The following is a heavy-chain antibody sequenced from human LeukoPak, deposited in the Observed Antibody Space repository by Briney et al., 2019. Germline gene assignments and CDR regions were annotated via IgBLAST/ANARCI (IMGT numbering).Heavy chain of an antibody. Sequence: SETLSLTCTVSGGSISSYYWSWIRQPPGKGLEWIGYIYYSGSTNYNPSLKSRVSISVDTSKNQFSLKLTSVTTADTAVYYCTRGTAVYGGNSPYYFDYWGQGALVTVSS. D-gene: IGHD4-23*01. J-gene: IGHJ4*02. CDR2: IYYSGST. CDR1: GGSISSYY. CDR3: TRGTAVYGGNSPYYFDY. V-gene: IGHV4-59*01.